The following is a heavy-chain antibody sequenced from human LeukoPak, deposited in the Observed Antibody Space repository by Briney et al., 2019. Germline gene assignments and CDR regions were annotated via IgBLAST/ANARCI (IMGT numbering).Heavy chain of an antibody. CDR1: GGSFSGYY. Sequence: SETLSLTCAVYGGSFSGYYWSWIRQPPGKGQEWIGEINHSGSTNYNPSLKSRVTISVDTSKNQFSLKLSSVTAADTAVYYCARGAMKLWFVELFYFDYWGQGTLVTVSS. D-gene: IGHD3-10*01. CDR2: INHSGST. V-gene: IGHV4-34*01. J-gene: IGHJ4*02. CDR3: ARGAMKLWFVELFYFDY.